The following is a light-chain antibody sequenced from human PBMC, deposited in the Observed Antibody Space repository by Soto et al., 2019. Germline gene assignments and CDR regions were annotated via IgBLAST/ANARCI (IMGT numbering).Light chain of an antibody. CDR2: RAS. V-gene: IGKV3-15*01. CDR3: LQYHNLWA. CDR1: QNXXXN. J-gene: IGKJ1*01. Sequence: ILMTQSPATVSVSPGESATLSCRAXQNXXXNVAWYQHRPGQAPRLLIYRASTRAPGVPARFSGSGSGTEFTLTISSLQPEDFTVYSCLQYHNLWAFGQGTKVEI.